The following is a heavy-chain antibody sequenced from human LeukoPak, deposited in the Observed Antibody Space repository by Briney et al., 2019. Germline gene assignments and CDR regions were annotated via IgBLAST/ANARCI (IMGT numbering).Heavy chain of an antibody. Sequence: PGGSLRLSCAASGFTFSTYGMNWVRQAPGKGLEWVSSISRSGSTKYYADSVKGRFTISRDNAKNSLFLQMNSLRAEDTAVYYCARVLRYCSGGNCYSGGLGYMDVWGKGTMVTISS. J-gene: IGHJ6*03. D-gene: IGHD2-15*01. CDR2: ISRSGSTK. CDR3: ARVLRYCSGGNCYSGGLGYMDV. V-gene: IGHV3-48*04. CDR1: GFTFSTYG.